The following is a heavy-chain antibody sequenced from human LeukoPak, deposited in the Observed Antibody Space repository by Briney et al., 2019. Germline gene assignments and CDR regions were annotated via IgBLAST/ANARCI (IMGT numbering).Heavy chain of an antibody. Sequence: GGSLRLSCAASGFTFSSYGMHWVRQAPGKGLEWVAFIRYDGSNKYYADSVKGRFTISRDNSKNTLYLQMNSLRAEDTAVYYCAKDTVITMGYYFDYWGQGTLVTVSS. CDR2: IRYDGSNK. D-gene: IGHD3-10*01. CDR1: GFTFSSYG. CDR3: AKDTVITMGYYFDY. V-gene: IGHV3-30*02. J-gene: IGHJ4*02.